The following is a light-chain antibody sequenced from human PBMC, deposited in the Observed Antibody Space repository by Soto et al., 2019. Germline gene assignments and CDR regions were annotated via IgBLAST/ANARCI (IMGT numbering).Light chain of an antibody. Sequence: EIVLTQSPATLSLSPGERATLSCRASQSVRSSLAWYQQKPGQAPRLLIYDASNRATGIPARFSGSGSGTDFTLTISSLEPEDFAVYYCQQRSNWEVTFGQGTRLEIK. CDR1: QSVRSS. CDR2: DAS. V-gene: IGKV3-11*01. CDR3: QQRSNWEVT. J-gene: IGKJ5*01.